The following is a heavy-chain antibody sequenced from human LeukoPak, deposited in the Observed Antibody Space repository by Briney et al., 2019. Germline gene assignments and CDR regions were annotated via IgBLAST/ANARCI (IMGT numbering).Heavy chain of an antibody. Sequence: ASVKVSCKASGYTFTRNYMHWVRQAPGQGLEWMGLINPKSGGTNYAQKFQGRVTMTRDTSISTAYMELSRLRSDDTAVDYCASAVAGTLRFDYWGEGTLVTVSS. CDR2: INPKSGGT. J-gene: IGHJ4*02. CDR3: ASAVAGTLRFDY. CDR1: GYTFTRNY. V-gene: IGHV1-2*02. D-gene: IGHD6-19*01.